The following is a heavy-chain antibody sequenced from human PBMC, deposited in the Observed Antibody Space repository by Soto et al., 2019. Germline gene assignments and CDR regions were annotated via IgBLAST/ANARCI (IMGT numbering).Heavy chain of an antibody. CDR1: GFTFGDYA. V-gene: IGHV3-49*03. CDR3: TRSSPYDFWSGYPNYYGMDV. J-gene: IGHJ6*02. CDR2: IRSKAYGGTT. D-gene: IGHD3-3*01. Sequence: GGSLRLSCTASGFTFGDYAMSWFRQAPGKGLEGVGFIRSKAYGGTTEYAASVKGRFTISRDDSKSIAYLQMNSLKTEDTAVYYCTRSSPYDFWSGYPNYYGMDVWGQGTTVTVSS.